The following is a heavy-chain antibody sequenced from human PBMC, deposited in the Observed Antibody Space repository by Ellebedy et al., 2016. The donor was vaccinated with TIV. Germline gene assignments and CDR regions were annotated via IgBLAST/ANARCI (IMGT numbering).Heavy chain of an antibody. J-gene: IGHJ4*02. CDR2: INPDSGST. CDR3: ARTHCSGGSCYLHRFYFDY. CDR1: GYTFSNYF. Sequence: AASVKVSCKASGYTFSNYFMHWVRQAPGQGLEWMGIINPDSGSTTYAQKLQGRLTMTRDTSTSTAYMELRSLRSDDTAVYYCARTHCSGGSCYLHRFYFDYWGQGTLVTVSS. D-gene: IGHD2-15*01. V-gene: IGHV1-46*04.